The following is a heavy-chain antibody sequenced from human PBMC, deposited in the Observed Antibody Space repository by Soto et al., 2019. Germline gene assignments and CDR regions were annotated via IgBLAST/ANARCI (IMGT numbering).Heavy chain of an antibody. CDR2: IYYSGST. CDR1: GGSISSSSYY. Sequence: SETLSLTCTVSGGSISSSSYYWGWIRQPPGKGLEWIGSIYYSGSTYYNPSLKSRVTISVDTSKNQFSLKLSSVTAADTAVYYCARHEERYYYYYMDVWGKGTTVTVSS. J-gene: IGHJ6*03. V-gene: IGHV4-39*01. CDR3: ARHEERYYYYYMDV.